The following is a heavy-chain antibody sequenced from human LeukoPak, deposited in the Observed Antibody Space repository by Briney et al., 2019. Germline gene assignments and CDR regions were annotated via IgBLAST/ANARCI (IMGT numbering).Heavy chain of an antibody. CDR2: IYYSGST. Sequence: SETLSLTCIVSGDSIARSPYYWGWIRQPPGKGLEWIGSIYYSGSTYYNPSLKSRVTISVDTSKNQFSLKLNSVTAADTAVYYCARHVSSSGWTYYYYYYGMDVWGQGTTVTVSS. CDR3: ARHVSSSGWTYYYYYYGMDV. J-gene: IGHJ6*02. V-gene: IGHV4-39*01. CDR1: GDSIARSPYY. D-gene: IGHD6-19*01.